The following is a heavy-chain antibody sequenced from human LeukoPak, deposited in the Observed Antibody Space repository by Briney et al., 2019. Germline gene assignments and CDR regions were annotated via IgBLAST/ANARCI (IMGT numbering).Heavy chain of an antibody. V-gene: IGHV3-30-3*02. CDR1: GFTFSSYA. J-gene: IGHJ4*02. Sequence: PGRSLRLSCAASGFTFSSYAMHWVRQAPGKGLEWVAVISYDGSNKYYADSVKGRFTISRDNSKNTLYLQMNSLRAEDTAVYYCAKTRGLWFGELFDYWAREPWSPSPQ. D-gene: IGHD3-10*01. CDR2: ISYDGSNK. CDR3: AKTRGLWFGELFDY.